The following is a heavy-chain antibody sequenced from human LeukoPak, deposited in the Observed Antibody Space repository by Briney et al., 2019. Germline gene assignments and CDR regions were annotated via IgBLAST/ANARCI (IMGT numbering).Heavy chain of an antibody. CDR1: GGTFSSYA. V-gene: IGHV1-69*13. Sequence: SVKVSCKASGGTFSSYAISWVRQAPGQGLEWMGGIIPTFGTANYAQKFQGRVTITADESTSTAYMELSSLRSEDTAVYYCARHYMGPYDSSGYYLGFVDYWGQGTLVTVSS. CDR3: ARHYMGPYDSSGYYLGFVDY. CDR2: IIPTFGTA. J-gene: IGHJ4*02. D-gene: IGHD3-22*01.